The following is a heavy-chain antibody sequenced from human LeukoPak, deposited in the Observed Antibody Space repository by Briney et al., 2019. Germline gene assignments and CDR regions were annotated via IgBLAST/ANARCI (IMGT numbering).Heavy chain of an antibody. Sequence: GGSLRLSCAASGFTFDDYAMHWVRQAPGKGLEWVSGISWNSGSIGYADSVKGRFTISRDNAKNSLYLQMNSLRAEDTALYYCAKDRAAAPEAFDIWGQGTMVTVSS. J-gene: IGHJ3*02. D-gene: IGHD6-13*01. CDR2: ISWNSGSI. CDR1: GFTFDDYA. CDR3: AKDRAAAPEAFDI. V-gene: IGHV3-9*01.